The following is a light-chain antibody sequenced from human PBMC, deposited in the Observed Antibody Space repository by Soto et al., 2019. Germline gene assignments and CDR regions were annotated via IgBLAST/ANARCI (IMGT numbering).Light chain of an antibody. CDR2: GAS. J-gene: IGKJ1*01. CDR3: QQYGSSPT. CDR1: QSVSSSY. V-gene: IGKV3-20*01. Sequence: EIVLTQSPGTLSLSPGERATLSCRASQSVSSSYLAWYQQKPGQAPRLLIYGASSRATGIPDRFSGSGSGTDFALTISRLEPEGFAGYYCQQYGSSPTFGQGTKVEIK.